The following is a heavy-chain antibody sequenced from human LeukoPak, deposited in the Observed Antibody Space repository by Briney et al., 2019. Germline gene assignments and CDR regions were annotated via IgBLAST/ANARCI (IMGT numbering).Heavy chain of an antibody. CDR3: ARHQFYFDSGRSSPETFWFDP. CDR2: LSNSGNT. J-gene: IGHJ5*02. V-gene: IGHV4-59*08. CDR1: GGSISHFY. D-gene: IGHD3-10*01. Sequence: SGTLSLTCTVSGGSISHFYWSWIRQPPGKGLEWIGYLSNSGNTTYSPSLRSRVTISVDTSTKQFSLRLTSVTAADTAMYYCARHQFYFDSGRSSPETFWFDPWGQGTLVTVPS.